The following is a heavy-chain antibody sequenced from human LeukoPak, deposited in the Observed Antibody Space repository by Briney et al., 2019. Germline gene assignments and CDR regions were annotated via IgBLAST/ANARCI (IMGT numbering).Heavy chain of an antibody. CDR2: IWRDGNNK. D-gene: IGHD2-21*01. V-gene: IGHV3-33*06. J-gene: IGHJ4*02. Sequence: GGSLRLSCAPSGFTFSYYAMHWVRQGPGNGLEWVAVIWRDGNNKYYADSVKGRFTISRDNARSILYLQMSSLRAEDTAVYYCVKDLRDMWTFDYWGQGTLVTVSS. CDR3: VKDLRDMWTFDY. CDR1: GFTFSYYA.